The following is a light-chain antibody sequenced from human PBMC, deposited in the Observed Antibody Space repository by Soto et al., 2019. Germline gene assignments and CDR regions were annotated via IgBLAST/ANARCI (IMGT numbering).Light chain of an antibody. CDR3: SSDVSFYTLGV. Sequence: QSVLTQPASVSGSPGQSITISCTGTSSDVGGYNYVSWYQQHPGKAPKLMIYEVSNRPSGVSNRFSGSKSGNTASLTISGLQPDAEAVYFCSSDVSFYTLGVFGGGTKVNVL. CDR1: SSDVGGYNY. V-gene: IGLV2-14*01. J-gene: IGLJ3*02. CDR2: EVS.